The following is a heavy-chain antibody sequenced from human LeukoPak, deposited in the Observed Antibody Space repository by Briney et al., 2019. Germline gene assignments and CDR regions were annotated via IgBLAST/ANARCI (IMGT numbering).Heavy chain of an antibody. J-gene: IGHJ5*02. V-gene: IGHV3-7*01. CDR3: TRLQIAVAGPNWFDP. CDR1: KFTFSSYW. D-gene: IGHD6-19*01. Sequence: GGSLRLSCAASKFTFSSYWMSWVRQAPGKGLEWVANIKQDGSVQFYMDSLKGRFSVTRDNAKNSLYLQMNGLRVEDTAVYYCTRLQIAVAGPNWFDPWGQGTLVTVSS. CDR2: IKQDGSVQ.